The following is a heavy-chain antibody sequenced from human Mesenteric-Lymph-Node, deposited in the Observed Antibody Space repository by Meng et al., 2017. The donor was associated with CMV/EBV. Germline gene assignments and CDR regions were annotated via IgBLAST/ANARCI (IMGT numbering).Heavy chain of an antibody. CDR2: IYYSGST. D-gene: IGHD6-19*01. Sequence: SETLSLTCTVSGGSVSSGSYYWSWIRQPPGKGLEWIGYIYYSGSTNYNPSLKSRVTISVDTSKNQFSLKLSSVTAADTAVYYCARLESSGGGGYYFDYWGQGTLVTVSS. V-gene: IGHV4-61*01. J-gene: IGHJ4*02. CDR3: ARLESSGGGGYYFDY. CDR1: GGSVSSGSYY.